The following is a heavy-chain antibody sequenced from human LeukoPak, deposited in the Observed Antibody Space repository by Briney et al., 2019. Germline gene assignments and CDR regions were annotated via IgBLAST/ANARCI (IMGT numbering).Heavy chain of an antibody. J-gene: IGHJ4*02. D-gene: IGHD3-3*01. V-gene: IGHV1-18*01. CDR1: GYTFTSYG. CDR2: IIAYNGNT. CDR3: ARDQGAYGFWIGYSYGRDY. Sequence: ASLKDSCKASGYTFTSYGISWVRQAPGQGLEWMGWIIAYNGNTNYAQTLQGRVTMTTDTSTSTAYMELRSLRSDDTAVYYCARDQGAYGFWIGYSYGRDYWGQGALVTVSS.